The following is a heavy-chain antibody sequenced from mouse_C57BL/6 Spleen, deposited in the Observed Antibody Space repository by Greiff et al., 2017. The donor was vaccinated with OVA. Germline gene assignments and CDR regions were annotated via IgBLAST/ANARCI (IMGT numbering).Heavy chain of an antibody. D-gene: IGHD1-1*01. CDR1: GYTFTDYY. Sequence: QVQLQQSGPELVKPGASVKISCKASGYTFTDYYINWVKQRPGQGLEWIGWIFPGSGSTYYNEKFKGKATLTVDKSSSTAYMLLSSLTSEDSAVYFCARSSITTVVGGDYAMDYWGQGTSVTVSS. CDR3: ARSSITTVVGGDYAMDY. J-gene: IGHJ4*01. V-gene: IGHV1-75*01. CDR2: IFPGSGST.